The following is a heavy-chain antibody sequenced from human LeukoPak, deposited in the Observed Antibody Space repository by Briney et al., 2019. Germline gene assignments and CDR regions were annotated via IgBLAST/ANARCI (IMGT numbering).Heavy chain of an antibody. Sequence: SVKVSCKASGGTFSSYAISWVRQAPGQGLEWMGGIIPIFGTANYAQKFQGRVTITTDESTSTAYMELSSLRSEDTAVYYCARGASSSSRGYYYMDVWGKGTTVTVSS. J-gene: IGHJ6*03. CDR1: GGTFSSYA. CDR3: ARGASSSSRGYYYMDV. CDR2: IIPIFGTA. V-gene: IGHV1-69*05. D-gene: IGHD6-6*01.